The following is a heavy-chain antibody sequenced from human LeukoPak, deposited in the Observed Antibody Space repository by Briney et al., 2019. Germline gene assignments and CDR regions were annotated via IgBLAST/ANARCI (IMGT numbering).Heavy chain of an antibody. CDR3: ARDNDGLGSYYKVRPNWGFDP. Sequence: SETLSLTCTVSGGSISSGSYYWSWIRQPPGKGLEWIGYIYYSGSTNYNPSLKSRVTISVDTSKNQFSLKLSSVTAADTAVYYCARDNDGLGSYYKVRPNWGFDPWGQGTLVTVSS. CDR1: GGSISSGSYY. V-gene: IGHV4-61*01. J-gene: IGHJ5*02. D-gene: IGHD3-10*01. CDR2: IYYSGST.